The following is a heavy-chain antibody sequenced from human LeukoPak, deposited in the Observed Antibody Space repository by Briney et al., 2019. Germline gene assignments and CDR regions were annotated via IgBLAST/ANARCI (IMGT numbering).Heavy chain of an antibody. CDR3: ARGVDL. J-gene: IGHJ2*01. CDR2: ITHSGRP. CDR1: SGSLSGYY. Sequence: SETLSLTCGVSSGSLSGYYWRWVRQPPGGGLEWLGEITHSGRPNYTPSLKSRVTISGDTSKKQFSLTLKSVTAADTGVYYCARGVDLWGRGTPVTVSS. V-gene: IGHV4-34*01.